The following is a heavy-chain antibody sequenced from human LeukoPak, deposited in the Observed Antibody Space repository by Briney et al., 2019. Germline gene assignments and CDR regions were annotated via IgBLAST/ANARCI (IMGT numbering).Heavy chain of an antibody. V-gene: IGHV3-66*01. CDR3: ASLPGGNWGVDY. J-gene: IGHJ4*02. D-gene: IGHD4-23*01. CDR1: GFTFSSYT. Sequence: GGSLRLSCAASGFTFSSYTMNWVRQAPGKGLEWVSVIYSGGSTYYADSVKGRFTISRDNSKNTLYLQMNSLRAEDTAVYYCASLPGGNWGVDYWGQGTLVTVSS. CDR2: IYSGGST.